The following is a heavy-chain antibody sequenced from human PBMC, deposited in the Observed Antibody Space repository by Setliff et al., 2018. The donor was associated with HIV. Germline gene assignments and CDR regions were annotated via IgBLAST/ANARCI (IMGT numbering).Heavy chain of an antibody. J-gene: IGHJ6*04. D-gene: IGHD3-10*01. CDR3: GAGQHSYSYLGYYYSGVDV. Sequence: SVKVSCKTPWARFRTSVISWVRQAPGQGLEWVGGILPFLGLGDFAQKFQGRVTITADESTSIAYMELSSVRSDDTAIYYCGAGQHSYSYLGYYYSGVDVWGKGTTVTVSS. CDR1: WARFRTSV. V-gene: IGHV1-69*10. CDR2: ILPFLGLG.